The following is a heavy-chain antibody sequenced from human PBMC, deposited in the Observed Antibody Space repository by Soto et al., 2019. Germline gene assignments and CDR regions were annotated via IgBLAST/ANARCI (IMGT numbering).Heavy chain of an antibody. CDR1: GGSISSGGYY. D-gene: IGHD6-6*01. CDR2: IYYSGST. CDR3: ARGGFYKQLVRGAFDI. V-gene: IGHV4-31*03. J-gene: IGHJ3*02. Sequence: TLSLTCTVSGGSISSGGYYWSWIRQQPGKGLEWIGYIYYSGSTYYNPSLKSRVTISVDTSKNQFSLKLSSVTAADTAVYYCARGGFYKQLVRGAFDIWGQGTMVTVSS.